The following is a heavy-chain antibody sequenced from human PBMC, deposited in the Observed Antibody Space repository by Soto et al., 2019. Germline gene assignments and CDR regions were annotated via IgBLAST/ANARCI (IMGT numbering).Heavy chain of an antibody. CDR1: GGSISSGGYY. J-gene: IGHJ3*02. Sequence: QVQLQESGPGLVKPSQTLSLTCTVSGGSISSGGYYWSWIRQHPGKGLEWIGYIYYSGSTYYNPSLKSRVIISVDTSKNQFALRLSSVTAADTSVYYCARDTGGGINSDAFDIWGQWTMVSVSS. D-gene: IGHD2-15*01. CDR3: ARDTGGGINSDAFDI. CDR2: IYYSGST. V-gene: IGHV4-31*03.